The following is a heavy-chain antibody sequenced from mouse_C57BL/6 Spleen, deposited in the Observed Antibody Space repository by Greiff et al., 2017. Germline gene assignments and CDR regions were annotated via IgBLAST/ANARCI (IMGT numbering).Heavy chain of an antibody. V-gene: IGHV3-6*01. Sequence: EVQRVESGPGLVKPSPSLSLTCSVTGYSITSGYYWNWIRQFPGNKLEWMGYISYDGSNNYNPSLKNRISITPDTSKNQFFLKLNSVTTEDTATYYCARVGPSHFDYWGQGTTLTVSS. J-gene: IGHJ2*01. CDR1: GYSITSGYY. CDR2: ISYDGSN. CDR3: ARVGPSHFDY.